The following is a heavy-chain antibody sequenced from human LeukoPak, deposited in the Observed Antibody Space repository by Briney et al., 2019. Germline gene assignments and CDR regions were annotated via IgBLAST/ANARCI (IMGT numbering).Heavy chain of an antibody. V-gene: IGHV4-59*01. CDR1: GDSISNYF. J-gene: IGHJ4*02. CDR3: ARGYGYNSEY. D-gene: IGHD5-24*01. Sequence: SETLSLTCSVSGDSISNYFWTWIRQPPGKGLEWIGNIYHSGSTNYSPSLKSRVTISVDTSKNQFSLKLTSVTAADTAVYYCARGYGYNSEYWGQGTLVTVSP. CDR2: IYHSGST.